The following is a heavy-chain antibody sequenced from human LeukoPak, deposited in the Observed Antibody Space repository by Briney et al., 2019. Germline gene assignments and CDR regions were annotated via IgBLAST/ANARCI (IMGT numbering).Heavy chain of an antibody. D-gene: IGHD3-16*01. CDR2: IYYSGST. CDR3: ARVTMKPITFHTFDI. Sequence: SETLSLTCTVSGGSISSGGYYWSWIRQHPGKGLEWIGYIYYSGSTYYNPSLKSRVTISVDTSKNQFSLKLSSVTAADTAVYYCARVTMKPITFHTFDIWGQGTMVTVSS. V-gene: IGHV4-31*03. CDR1: GGSISSGGYY. J-gene: IGHJ3*02.